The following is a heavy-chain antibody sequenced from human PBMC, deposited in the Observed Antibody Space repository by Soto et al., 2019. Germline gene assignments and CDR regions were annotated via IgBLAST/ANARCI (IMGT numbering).Heavy chain of an antibody. CDR3: ARLLWDITGTPGRRVGWFDP. J-gene: IGHJ5*02. V-gene: IGHV4-39*01. CDR2: LSYTGSP. D-gene: IGHD1-20*01. Sequence: PSETLSITCGVSCGSIRSSGFYWGWVRQPPWMGLVWIGSLSYTGSPSYNPSLKNRVTISADMSKNQLTRKLDSVSAADTASYYCARLLWDITGTPGRRVGWFDPWGQGALVTVSS. CDR1: CGSIRSSGFY.